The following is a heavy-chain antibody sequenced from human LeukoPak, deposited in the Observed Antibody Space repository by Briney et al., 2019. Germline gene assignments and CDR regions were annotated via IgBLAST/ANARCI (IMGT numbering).Heavy chain of an antibody. J-gene: IGHJ4*02. CDR2: IYPGDSDT. D-gene: IGHD3-10*01. V-gene: IGHV5-51*01. CDR3: ARHAPLVRGVIYYFDH. CDR1: GYRFTSYW. Sequence: GGSLKISFNGSGYRFTSYWNGWGRPRPGKGVEGMGSIYPGDSDTRYSPSFQGQVTISADKSISTAYLQWSSLQASDTAMYYCARHAPLVRGVIYYFDHCGQGTLVTVSS.